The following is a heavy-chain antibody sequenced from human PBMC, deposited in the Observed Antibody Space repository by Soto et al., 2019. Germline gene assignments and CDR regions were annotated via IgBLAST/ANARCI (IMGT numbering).Heavy chain of an antibody. V-gene: IGHV1-18*04. J-gene: IGHJ5*02. Sequence: QVQLVQSGAEVKKPGASVKVSCKASGYTFTSYGISWVRQAPGQGIEWMGWISAYNGNTNYAQKLQGRVTMTKDTSTSTVYWELRSLRSDDTAVYYCARESAGIAVGEVLFDPWGQVSLVTVSS. D-gene: IGHD6-19*01. CDR3: ARESAGIAVGEVLFDP. CDR1: GYTFTSYG. CDR2: ISAYNGNT.